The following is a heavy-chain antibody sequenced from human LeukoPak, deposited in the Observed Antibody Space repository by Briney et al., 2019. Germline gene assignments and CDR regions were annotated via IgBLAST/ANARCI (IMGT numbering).Heavy chain of an antibody. V-gene: IGHV3-21*01. J-gene: IGHJ4*02. D-gene: IGHD2-15*01. CDR2: ISSSSSYI. Sequence: GGSLRLSCAASGFTFSNHGMNWVRQAPGKGLEWVSSISSSSSYIYYADSVKGRFTISRDNAKNSLYLQMNSLRAEDTAVYYCARDFGVVAAHAFDYWGQGTLVAVSS. CDR1: GFTFSNHG. CDR3: ARDFGVVAAHAFDY.